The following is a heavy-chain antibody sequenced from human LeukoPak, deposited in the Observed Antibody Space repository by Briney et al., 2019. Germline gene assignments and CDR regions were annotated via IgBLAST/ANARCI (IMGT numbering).Heavy chain of an antibody. CDR3: ARVHIAVAGPYVDY. CDR2: ISSSGSTI. CDR1: GFTFSSYE. J-gene: IGHJ4*02. V-gene: IGHV3-48*03. Sequence: QPGGSLRLSCAASGFTFSSYEMNWVRQAPGKGLEWVSYISSSGSTIYYADSVKGRFTVSRDNAKNSLYLQMNSLRAEDTAVYYCARVHIAVAGPYVDYWGQGTLVTVSS. D-gene: IGHD6-19*01.